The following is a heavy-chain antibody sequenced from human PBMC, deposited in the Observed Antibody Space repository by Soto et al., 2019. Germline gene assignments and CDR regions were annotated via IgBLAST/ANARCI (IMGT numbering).Heavy chain of an antibody. CDR3: AASFTMVRGVRYYYYYYGVDV. CDR2: FDPEDGET. D-gene: IGHD3-10*01. Sequence: ASVKVSCKVSGYTLTELSMHWVRQAPGKGLGWMGGFDPEDGETIYAQKFQGRVTMTEDTSTDTAYMELSSLRSEDTAVYYCAASFTMVRGVRYYYYYYGVDVWGQGTTVTVSS. CDR1: GYTLTELS. J-gene: IGHJ6*02. V-gene: IGHV1-24*01.